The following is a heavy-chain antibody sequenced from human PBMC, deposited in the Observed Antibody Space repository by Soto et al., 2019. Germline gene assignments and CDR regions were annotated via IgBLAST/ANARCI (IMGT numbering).Heavy chain of an antibody. CDR1: GFTFTNYW. Sequence: EVQLVESGGGLFRPGGSLRLSCSASGFTFTNYWMHWVRQPPGKGLEWVSRLNSEGDTSFFADSVRDRFAISRDNDRRILYRPMARLRVADTAVDYCARAVGPYYYDSSVYYEEAFFGSCGQGTLVTVPS. V-gene: IGHV3-74*01. J-gene: IGHJ4*02. D-gene: IGHD3-22*01. CDR2: LNSEGDTS. CDR3: ARAVGPYYYDSSVYYEEAFFGS.